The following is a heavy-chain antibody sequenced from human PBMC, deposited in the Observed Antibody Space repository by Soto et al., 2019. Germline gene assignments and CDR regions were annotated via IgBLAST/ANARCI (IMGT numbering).Heavy chain of an antibody. J-gene: IGHJ5*02. CDR1: GGSISSSSYY. D-gene: IGHD4-4*01. CDR3: ARSHDYSNYGGMGWFDP. CDR2: IYYSGST. Sequence: QLQLQESGPGLVKPSETLSLTCTVSGGSISSSSYYWGWIRQPPGKGLEWIGSIYYSGSTYYNPSLKSRVTISVDTSKNQFSLKLSSVTAADTAVYYCARSHDYSNYGGMGWFDPWGQGTLVTVSS. V-gene: IGHV4-39*01.